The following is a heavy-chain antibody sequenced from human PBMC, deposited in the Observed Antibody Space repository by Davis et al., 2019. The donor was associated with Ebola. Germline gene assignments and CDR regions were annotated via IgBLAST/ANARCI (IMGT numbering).Heavy chain of an antibody. CDR2: IHNTGST. CDR3: ARVNSYGTDYFYFYGMNV. CDR1: GGPISSSY. J-gene: IGHJ6*04. D-gene: IGHD5-18*01. V-gene: IGHV4-59*01. Sequence: SETLSLTCTASGGPISSSYWTWIRQPPGQGLEWIGYIHNTGSTKYNPSLKSRVTISVDTSKNQVSLKLSSVTAADTAVYYCARVNSYGTDYFYFYGMNVWGKGTTVIVSS.